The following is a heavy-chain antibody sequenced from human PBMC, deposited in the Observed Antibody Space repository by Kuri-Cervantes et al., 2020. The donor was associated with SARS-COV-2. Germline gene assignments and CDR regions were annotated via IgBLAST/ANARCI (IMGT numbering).Heavy chain of an antibody. J-gene: IGHJ4*02. D-gene: IGHD3-3*01. CDR1: GFTFSSYW. V-gene: IGHV3-74*01. CDR3: ARDIVTVDYDFWSGYYGPSYFDY. Sequence: GESLKISCAASGFTFSSYWMHWVRQAPGKGLVWVSRINSDGSSTSYADSMKGRFTISRDNAKNTLYLQMNSLRAEDTAVYYCARDIVTVDYDFWSGYYGPSYFDYWGQGTLVTVSS. CDR2: INSDGSST.